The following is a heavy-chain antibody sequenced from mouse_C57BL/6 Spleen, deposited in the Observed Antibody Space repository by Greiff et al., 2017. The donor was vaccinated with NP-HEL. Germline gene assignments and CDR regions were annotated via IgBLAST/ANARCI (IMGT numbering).Heavy chain of an antibody. J-gene: IGHJ3*01. D-gene: IGHD2-2*01. CDR1: GYTFTGYW. Sequence: VQLQQSGAELMKPGASVKLSCKATGYTFTGYWIEWVKQRPGHGLEWIGEILPGSGSTNYKEKFKGKATFTADTSSNTAYMQLRSLTTEDSAVYYDAREGYDGGAWFAYWGQGTLVTVSA. CDR2: ILPGSGST. CDR3: AREGYDGGAWFAY. V-gene: IGHV1-9*01.